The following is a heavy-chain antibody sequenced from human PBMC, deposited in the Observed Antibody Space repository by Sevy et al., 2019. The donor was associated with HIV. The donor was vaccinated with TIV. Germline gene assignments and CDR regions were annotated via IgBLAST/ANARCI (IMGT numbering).Heavy chain of an antibody. D-gene: IGHD3-10*01. CDR3: GRERISMVPGVPDAFDI. J-gene: IGHJ3*02. V-gene: IGHV3-74*01. CDR2: INNDGSNT. Sequence: GGSLRLSCAASGFTFGNYWMHWVRQAPGKGLVWISRINNDGSNTNYADSVKGRFTTSRDNAKNTLYLKMNSLRAEDTAVYYCGRERISMVPGVPDAFDIWGQGTMVTVSS. CDR1: GFTFGNYW.